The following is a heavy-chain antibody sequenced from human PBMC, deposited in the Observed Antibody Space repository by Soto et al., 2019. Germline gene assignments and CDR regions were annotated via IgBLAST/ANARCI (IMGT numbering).Heavy chain of an antibody. CDR1: GFTFSSYS. Sequence: GGSLRLSCAASGFTFSSYSMNWVRQAPGKGLEWVSYISSSSSTIYYADSVKGRFTISRDNAKNSLYLQMNSLRAEDTAVYYCARQWLEAPELWGEFDYWGQGTLVTVSS. CDR2: ISSSSSTI. J-gene: IGHJ4*02. V-gene: IGHV3-48*01. D-gene: IGHD6-19*01. CDR3: ARQWLEAPELWGEFDY.